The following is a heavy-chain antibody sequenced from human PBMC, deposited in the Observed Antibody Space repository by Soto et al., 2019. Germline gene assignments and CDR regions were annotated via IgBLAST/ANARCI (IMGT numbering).Heavy chain of an antibody. Sequence: GGSLRLSCAASGFTFSSYWMSWVRQAPGKGLEWVANIKQDGSEKYYVDSVKGRFTISRDNAKNSLYLQMNSLRAEDTAVYYCARDWESEYSSSSSAFDIWGQGTMVTVSS. CDR2: IKQDGSEK. D-gene: IGHD6-6*01. J-gene: IGHJ3*02. V-gene: IGHV3-7*05. CDR3: ARDWESEYSSSSSAFDI. CDR1: GFTFSSYW.